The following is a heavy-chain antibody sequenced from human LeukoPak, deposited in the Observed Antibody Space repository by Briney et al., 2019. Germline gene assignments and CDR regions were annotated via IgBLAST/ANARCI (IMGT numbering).Heavy chain of an antibody. CDR3: AREILYCSGGSCYHESGFDP. V-gene: IGHV1-69*05. D-gene: IGHD2-15*01. CDR1: VGTFSSYA. J-gene: IGHJ5*02. Sequence: GASVKVSCKASVGTFSSYAISWVRQAPGQGLEGMGGIIHICGTANYAQKFQGRVTITTDESTSTAYMELSSLRSEDTAVYYCAREILYCSGGSCYHESGFDPWGQGTLVTVSS. CDR2: IIHICGTA.